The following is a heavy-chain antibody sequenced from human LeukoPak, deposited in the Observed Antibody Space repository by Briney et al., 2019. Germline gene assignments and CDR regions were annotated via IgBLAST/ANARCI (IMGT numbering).Heavy chain of an antibody. CDR2: ISAYNGNT. D-gene: IGHD3-22*01. Sequence: GASVKVSCKASGYTFTSYGISWVRQAPGQGLEWMGWISAYNGNTNYAQKLQGRVTMTTDTSTSTAYMELRSLRSDDAAVYYCARVSERGWYYYDSSGYYWFDPWGQGTLVTVSS. V-gene: IGHV1-18*01. CDR1: GYTFTSYG. CDR3: ARVSERGWYYYDSSGYYWFDP. J-gene: IGHJ5*02.